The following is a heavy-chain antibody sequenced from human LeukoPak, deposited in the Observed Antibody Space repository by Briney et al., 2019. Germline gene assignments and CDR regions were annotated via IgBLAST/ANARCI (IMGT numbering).Heavy chain of an antibody. J-gene: IGHJ4*02. CDR1: GGSITGYY. CDR2: IHYTGAT. V-gene: IGHV4-34*01. Sequence: PSETLSLTCAVYGGSITGYYWSWIRQTPGRGLEWVGEIHYTGATSYNPSLKSRATISTDTSKNQFSLRLSSVTAADTAVYYCARWYILTGYCFDFWGQGALVTVSS. CDR3: ARWYILTGYCFDF. D-gene: IGHD3-9*01.